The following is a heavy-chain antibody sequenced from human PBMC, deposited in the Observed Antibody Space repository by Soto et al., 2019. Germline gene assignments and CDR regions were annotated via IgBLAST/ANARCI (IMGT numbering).Heavy chain of an antibody. CDR1: GYTFTSYG. V-gene: IGHV1-18*01. CDR2: ISAYNGNT. D-gene: IGHD5-12*01. J-gene: IGHJ4*02. Sequence: ASVKVSCKASGYTFTSYGIGWVRQAPGQGLEWMGWISAYNGNTNYAQKLQGRVTMTTDTSTSTAYMELRSLRSDDTAVYYCARDLGPRRDGYNYGYWGQGTLVTVSS. CDR3: ARDLGPRRDGYNYGY.